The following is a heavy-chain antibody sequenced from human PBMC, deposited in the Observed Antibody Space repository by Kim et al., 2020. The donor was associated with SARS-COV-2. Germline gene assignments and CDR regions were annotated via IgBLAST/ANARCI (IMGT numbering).Heavy chain of an antibody. J-gene: IGHJ4*02. CDR3: ARHSHSSGWYGGYYFDY. V-gene: IGHV4-59*08. D-gene: IGHD6-19*01. Sequence: LKSRATISVDTSKNQFSLKMSSVTAADTAVYYCARHSHSSGWYGGYYFDYWGQGTLVTVSS.